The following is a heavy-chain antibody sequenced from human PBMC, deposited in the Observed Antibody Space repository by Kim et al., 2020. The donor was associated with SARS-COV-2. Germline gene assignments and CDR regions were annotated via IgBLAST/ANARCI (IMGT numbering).Heavy chain of an antibody. CDR2: ISYDGSNK. Sequence: GGSLRLSCAASGFTFSSYGMHWVRQAPGKGLEWVAVISYDGSNKYYADSVKGRFTISRDNSKNTLYLQMNSLRAEDTAVYYCAKDRTGYDLWSGSWFDPWGQGTLVTVSS. CDR1: GFTFSSYG. V-gene: IGHV3-30*18. D-gene: IGHD3-3*01. J-gene: IGHJ5*02. CDR3: AKDRTGYDLWSGSWFDP.